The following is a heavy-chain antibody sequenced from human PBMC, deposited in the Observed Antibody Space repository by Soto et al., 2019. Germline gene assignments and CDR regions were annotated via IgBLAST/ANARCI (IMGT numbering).Heavy chain of an antibody. CDR1: GYSFTSYW. Sequence: PGESLKISCNGSGYSFTSYWISWVRQMPWKGLEWMGRIDPSDSYTNYSPSFQGHVTISADKSISTAYLQWSSLKASDTAMYYCARHVRWSLVATTWFDPWGQGTLVTVSS. CDR2: IDPSDSYT. CDR3: ARHVRWSLVATTWFDP. J-gene: IGHJ5*02. V-gene: IGHV5-10-1*01. D-gene: IGHD5-12*01.